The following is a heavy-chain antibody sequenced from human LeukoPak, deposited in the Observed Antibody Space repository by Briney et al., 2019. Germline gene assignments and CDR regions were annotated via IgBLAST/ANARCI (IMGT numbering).Heavy chain of an antibody. J-gene: IGHJ4*02. D-gene: IGHD6-19*01. V-gene: IGHV1-18*04. CDR3: ARVRSRGWYTKHSDY. CDR2: ISAYNGNT. CDR1: GYTFTGYY. Sequence: GASVKVSCKASGYTFTGYYMHWVRQAPGQGLEWMGWISAYNGNTNYAQKLQGRVTMTTDTSTSTAYMELRSLRSDDTAVYYCARVRSRGWYTKHSDYWGQGTLVTVSS.